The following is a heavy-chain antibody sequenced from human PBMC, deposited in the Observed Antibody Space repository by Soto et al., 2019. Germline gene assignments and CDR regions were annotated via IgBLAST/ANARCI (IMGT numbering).Heavy chain of an antibody. V-gene: IGHV3-23*01. J-gene: IGHJ6*02. CDR1: GFTFGSYA. D-gene: IGHD1-26*01. Sequence: EVRLLESGGGLVQPGGSLRLSCAASGFTFGSYAMNWVRQAPGKGLEWVSGISGSGGSTYYADSVKGRVTISRDNSKNTHYLQLNSLRAEDTAIYYCANVGLGAPTFTDSYYYDLDVCGQGTTVTVS. CDR3: ANVGLGAPTFTDSYYYDLDV. CDR2: ISGSGGST.